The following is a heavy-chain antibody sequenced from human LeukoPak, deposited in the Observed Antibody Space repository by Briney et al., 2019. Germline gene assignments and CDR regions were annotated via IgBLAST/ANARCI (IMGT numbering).Heavy chain of an antibody. Sequence: GGSLRLSCAASGFTFDDYGMSWVRQAPGKGLEWVSGINWNGGSTGYADSVKGRFTISRDNAKNSLYLQMNSLRAEDTALYYCATLTTRGRFDYWGQGTLVTVSS. CDR3: ATLTTRGRFDY. J-gene: IGHJ4*02. V-gene: IGHV3-20*04. CDR2: INWNGGST. CDR1: GFTFDDYG. D-gene: IGHD3-10*01.